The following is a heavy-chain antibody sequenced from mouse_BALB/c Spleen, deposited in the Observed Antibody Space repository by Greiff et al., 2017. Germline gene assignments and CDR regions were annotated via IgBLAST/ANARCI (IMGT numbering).Heavy chain of an antibody. D-gene: IGHD2-4*01. CDR2: ISSGSSTI. V-gene: IGHV5-12-1*01. Sequence: EVKVEESGGGLVKPGGSLKLSCAASGFAFSSYDMSWVRQTPEKRLEWVAYISSGSSTIYYADTVKGRFTISRDNPKNTLFLQMTSLRSEDTAMYYCARGGITYYFDYWGQGTTLTVSS. J-gene: IGHJ2*01. CDR3: ARGGITYYFDY. CDR1: GFAFSSYD.